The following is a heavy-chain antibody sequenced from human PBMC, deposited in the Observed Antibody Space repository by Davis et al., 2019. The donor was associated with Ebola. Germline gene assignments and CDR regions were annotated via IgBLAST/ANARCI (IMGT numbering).Heavy chain of an antibody. CDR3: ARDPGSSSLDY. CDR2: ISYEGSNI. Sequence: PGGSLRLSCAASGFTFSSYAMHWVRQAPGKGLEWLAVISYEGSNIYYADSVKGRFTISRDNAKNSLYLQMNSLRAEDTAVYYCARDPGSSSLDYWGQGSLVTVSS. CDR1: GFTFSSYA. D-gene: IGHD6-6*01. J-gene: IGHJ4*02. V-gene: IGHV3-30*03.